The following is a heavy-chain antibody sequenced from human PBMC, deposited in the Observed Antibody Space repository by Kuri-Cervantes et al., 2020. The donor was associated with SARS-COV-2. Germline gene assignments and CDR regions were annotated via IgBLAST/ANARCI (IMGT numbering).Heavy chain of an antibody. CDR1: GFTVSSNE. J-gene: IGHJ6*03. CDR3: ASLLSGGGAHLYYFYMDA. CDR2: ISGGST. D-gene: IGHD3-16*01. V-gene: IGHV3-38-3*01. Sequence: GGSLRLSCAASGFTVSSNEMSWVRQAPGKGLEWVSSISGGSTYYADSRKGRFTISRDNAKNSLYLQMNSLRAEDTAVYYCASLLSGGGAHLYYFYMDAWGKGTSVTVSS.